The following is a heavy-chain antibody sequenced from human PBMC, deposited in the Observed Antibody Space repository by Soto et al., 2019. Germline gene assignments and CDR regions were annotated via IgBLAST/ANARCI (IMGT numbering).Heavy chain of an antibody. Sequence: ASETLSLTCAVEGGCCSGYYWSWIRQPPGKGLEWIGEINHSGSTNYNPSLKSRVTISVETSKNQFSLKLSSVTAADTAVYYCARGLVGSSGWNRYYFAYWGQGTLVTVSS. CDR2: INHSGST. V-gene: IGHV4-34*01. CDR3: ARGLVGSSGWNRYYFAY. J-gene: IGHJ4*02. CDR1: GGCCSGYY. D-gene: IGHD6-19*01.